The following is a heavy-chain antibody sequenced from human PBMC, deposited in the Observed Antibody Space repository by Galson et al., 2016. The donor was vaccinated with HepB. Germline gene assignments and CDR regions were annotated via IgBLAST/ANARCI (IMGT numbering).Heavy chain of an antibody. J-gene: IGHJ4*02. Sequence: QSGAEAKKPGESPTISCKGSGYMFTDYWIGWVRQMPGKGLDWMGIISPGESDARYSPPFQGKVTISADNSISTAYLQWSSLKASDTAIYFCARIHPSAFHYFDFWGQGTMVTVSS. V-gene: IGHV5-51*01. CDR3: ARIHPSAFHYFDF. CDR2: ISPGESDA. D-gene: IGHD2/OR15-2a*01. CDR1: GYMFTDYW.